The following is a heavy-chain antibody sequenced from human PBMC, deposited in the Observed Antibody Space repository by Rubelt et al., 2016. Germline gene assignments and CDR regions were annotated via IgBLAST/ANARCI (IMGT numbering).Heavy chain of an antibody. V-gene: IGHV1-2*04. CDR1: GYTFTAYY. Sequence: QVQLVQSGAEVKKPGSSVKVSCKASGYTFTAYYMHWVRQAPGQGLEWMGWINPNSGGTNYAQKFQGWVTMTRDTSISTAYMELSRLKSDDTAVYYCARAALNLQLVRRDNNWFDPWGQGTLVTVSS. J-gene: IGHJ5*02. D-gene: IGHD6-13*01. CDR2: INPNSGGT. CDR3: ARAALNLQLVRRDNNWFDP.